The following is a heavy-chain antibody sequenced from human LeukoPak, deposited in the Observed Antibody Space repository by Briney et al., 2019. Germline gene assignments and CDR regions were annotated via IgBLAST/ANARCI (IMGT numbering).Heavy chain of an antibody. CDR3: ARTEDNSSGYYSSLGAFDI. CDR1: GGSISSGGYY. CDR2: IYYSGST. V-gene: IGHV4-61*08. J-gene: IGHJ3*02. Sequence: MASETLSLTCTVSGGSISSGGYYWSWIRQHPGKGLEWIGYIYYSGSTNYNPSLKSRVTISVDTSKNQFSLKLSSVTAADTAVYYCARTEDNSSGYYSSLGAFDIWGQGTMVTVSS. D-gene: IGHD3-22*01.